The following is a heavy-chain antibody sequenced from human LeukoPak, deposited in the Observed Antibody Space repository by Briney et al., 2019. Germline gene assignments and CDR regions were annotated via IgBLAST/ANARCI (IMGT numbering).Heavy chain of an antibody. CDR2: IIPIFGTA. CDR1: GGTFSSYA. D-gene: IGHD3-22*01. V-gene: IGHV1-69*05. Sequence: SVKVSCKASGGTFSSYAISWVRQAPGQGLEWMGGIIPIFGTANYAQKLQGRVTMTTDTSTSTAYMELRSLRSDDTAVYYCARDGLYYYDSSVFPIDYWGQGTLVTVSS. CDR3: ARDGLYYYDSSVFPIDY. J-gene: IGHJ4*02.